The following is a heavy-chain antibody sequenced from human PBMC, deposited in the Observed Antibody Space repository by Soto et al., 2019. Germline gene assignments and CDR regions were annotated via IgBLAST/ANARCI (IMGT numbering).Heavy chain of an antibody. J-gene: IGHJ6*02. CDR1: GFSLNTGGLG. D-gene: IGHD2-21*02. CDR3: VHSRCGGDCLRSYSSHYYYGMDV. Sequence: QITLKESGPTLVKPTQTLTLTCTFSGFSLNTGGLGVGWIRQPPGKALEWLAHIHWDGDTRYSPSLKSRLSITKDTSNNQVVLTLTNMDPVDTATYYCVHSRCGGDCLRSYSSHYYYGMDVWGQVTTVTVSS. CDR2: IHWDGDT. V-gene: IGHV2-5*02.